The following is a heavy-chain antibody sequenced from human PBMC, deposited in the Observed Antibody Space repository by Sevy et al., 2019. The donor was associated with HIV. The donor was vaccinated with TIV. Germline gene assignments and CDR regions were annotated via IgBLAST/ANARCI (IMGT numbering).Heavy chain of an antibody. V-gene: IGHV3-9*01. D-gene: IGHD6-6*01. CDR2: ISWHSDHI. Sequence: GGSLRLSCAASGFNFDDYAMHWVRQRPGKGLEWVSGISWHSDHIAYADSVKGRFTISRDSAKNSLYLQMNSLTPEDTTSYYCAKDEFSSSSHGGFDHWAQGTLVTVSS. CDR1: GFNFDDYA. J-gene: IGHJ4*02. CDR3: AKDEFSSSSHGGFDH.